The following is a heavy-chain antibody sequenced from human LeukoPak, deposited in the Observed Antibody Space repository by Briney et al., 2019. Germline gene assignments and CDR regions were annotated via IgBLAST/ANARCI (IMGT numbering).Heavy chain of an antibody. Sequence: SVKVSCKASGGTFSSYAISWVRQAPGQGLEWMGRIIPILGIANYAQKFQGRVTITADKSTSTAHMELSSLRSEDTAVYYCARVSSNSRGDYFDYWGQGTLVTVSS. CDR1: GGTFSSYA. V-gene: IGHV1-69*04. D-gene: IGHD4-23*01. CDR3: ARVSSNSRGDYFDY. CDR2: IIPILGIA. J-gene: IGHJ4*02.